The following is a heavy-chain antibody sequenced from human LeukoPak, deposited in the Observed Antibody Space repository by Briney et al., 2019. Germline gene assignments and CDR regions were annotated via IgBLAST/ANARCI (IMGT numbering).Heavy chain of an antibody. J-gene: IGHJ3*02. D-gene: IGHD3-22*01. CDR3: AKSEQAYYYYDSSGYYPEAFDI. Sequence: GGSLRLSCAASGFTFSSYSMNWVRQAPGKGLEWVSSISSSSSYIYYADSVKGRFTISRDNSKNTLYLQMNSLRAEDTAVYYCAKSEQAYYYYDSSGYYPEAFDIWGQGTMVTVSS. CDR2: ISSSSSYI. CDR1: GFTFSSYS. V-gene: IGHV3-21*01.